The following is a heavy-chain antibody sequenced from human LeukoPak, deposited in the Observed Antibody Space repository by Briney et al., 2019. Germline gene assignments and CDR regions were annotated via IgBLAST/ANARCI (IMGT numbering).Heavy chain of an antibody. J-gene: IGHJ3*02. CDR1: GYSISSGYY. D-gene: IGHD6-13*01. Sequence: SETLSLTCTVSGYSISSGYYWGWIRQPPGKGLEWIGCIYHSGSTYYNPSLKSRVTISVDTSKNQFSLKLSSVTAADTAVYYCARGYSSSWDARVAFDIWGQGTMVTVSS. V-gene: IGHV4-38-2*02. CDR3: ARGYSSSWDARVAFDI. CDR2: IYHSGST.